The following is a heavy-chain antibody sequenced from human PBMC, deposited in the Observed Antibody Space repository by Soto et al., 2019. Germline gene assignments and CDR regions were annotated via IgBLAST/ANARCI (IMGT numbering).Heavy chain of an antibody. CDR1: GGSISSYY. D-gene: IGHD6-19*01. J-gene: IGHJ6*02. CDR3: ARDRYSSGFGMDV. Sequence: SETLSLTCTVSGGSISSYYWSWIRQPPGKGLEWIGYIYYSGSTNYNPSLKSRVTISVDTSKNQFSLKLSSVTAADTAVYYCARDRYSSGFGMDVWGQGTTVTVSS. V-gene: IGHV4-59*01. CDR2: IYYSGST.